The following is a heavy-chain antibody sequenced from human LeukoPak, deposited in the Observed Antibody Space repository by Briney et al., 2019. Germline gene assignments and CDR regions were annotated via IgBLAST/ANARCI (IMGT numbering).Heavy chain of an antibody. CDR2: IHYSGST. CDR3: ARHPMYDDILTGNSPYYFDY. D-gene: IGHD3-9*01. CDR1: GGAIDSRNYC. Sequence: PSETLPLTCIVSGGAIDSRNYCWGWIRRPPGKGLEWIGSIHYSGSTYYNPSLKSRVTISVDTSKNQFSLKLGSVTAADTAVYYCARHPMYDDILTGNSPYYFDYWGQGTLVTVSS. J-gene: IGHJ4*02. V-gene: IGHV4-39*01.